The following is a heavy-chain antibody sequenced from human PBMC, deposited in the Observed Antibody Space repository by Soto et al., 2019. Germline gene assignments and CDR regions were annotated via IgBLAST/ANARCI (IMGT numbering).Heavy chain of an antibody. V-gene: IGHV1-46*01. Sequence: QVQLVQSGAEVKKPGASVKVSCKASGYTFTSYYMHWVRQAPGQGLEWMGIINPSGGSTSYAQKFQGRGTMTRDTSTSTVYMELSSLRSEDTAGYSCARVGIAVAADYWGQGTLVTVSS. CDR3: ARVGIAVAADY. CDR1: GYTFTSYY. J-gene: IGHJ4*02. CDR2: INPSGGST. D-gene: IGHD6-19*01.